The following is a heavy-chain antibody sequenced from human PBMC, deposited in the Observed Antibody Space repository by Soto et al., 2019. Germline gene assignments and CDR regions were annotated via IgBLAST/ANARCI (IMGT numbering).Heavy chain of an antibody. CDR1: GGSSSSSYYY. J-gene: IGHJ4*02. V-gene: IGHV4-39*01. Sequence: SETLSLTCTVSGGSSSSSYYYWSWIRQPPGKGLEWIGSIYYSGSTYYNPSLKSRVTISVDTSKNQFSLKLSSVTAADTAVYYCARHTPAISISDHWGQGTLVTVSS. CDR3: ARHTPAISISDH. D-gene: IGHD2-15*01. CDR2: IYYSGST.